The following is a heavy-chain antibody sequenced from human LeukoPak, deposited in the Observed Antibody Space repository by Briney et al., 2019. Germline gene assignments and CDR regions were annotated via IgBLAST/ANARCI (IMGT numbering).Heavy chain of an antibody. J-gene: IGHJ4*02. V-gene: IGHV5-51*01. CDR1: GYSFTSYW. D-gene: IGHD2-15*01. Sequence: AGESLKISCKGSGYSFTSYWIGWVRQMPGKGLEWMGIIYPGDSDTRYSPSFQGQVTISADKSISTAYLQWSSLKASDTAMYYCARGPYCSGGSCPIDYWGQGTLVTVSS. CDR2: IYPGDSDT. CDR3: ARGPYCSGGSCPIDY.